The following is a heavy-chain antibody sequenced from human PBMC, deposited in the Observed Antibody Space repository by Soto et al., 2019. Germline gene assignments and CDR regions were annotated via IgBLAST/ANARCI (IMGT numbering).Heavy chain of an antibody. D-gene: IGHD6-6*01. CDR3: ARSEQLVNYGMDV. J-gene: IGHJ6*02. Sequence: SETLSLTCTVSGGSISSGDYYWSWIRQPPGKGLEWIGYIYYSGSTYYNPSLKSRVTISVDTSKNQFSLKLSSVTAADTAVYYCARSEQLVNYGMDVWGQGTTVTVSS. CDR1: GGSISSGDYY. V-gene: IGHV4-30-4*01. CDR2: IYYSGST.